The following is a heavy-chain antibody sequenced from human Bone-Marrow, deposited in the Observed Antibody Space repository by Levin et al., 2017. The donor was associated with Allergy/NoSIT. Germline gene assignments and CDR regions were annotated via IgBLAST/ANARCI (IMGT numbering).Heavy chain of an antibody. D-gene: IGHD3-22*01. CDR2: IYYSGST. J-gene: IGHJ3*02. CDR1: GGSIRSSSYY. V-gene: IGHV4-39*07. CDR3: ARSPWEYYYDSSGYYYVPRAFDI. Sequence: SQTLSLTCTVSGGSIRSSSYYWGWIRQPPGKGLEWIGSIYYSGSTYYNPSLKSRVTISVDTSKNQFSLKLSSVTAADTAVYYCARSPWEYYYDSSGYYYVPRAFDIWGQGTMVTVSS.